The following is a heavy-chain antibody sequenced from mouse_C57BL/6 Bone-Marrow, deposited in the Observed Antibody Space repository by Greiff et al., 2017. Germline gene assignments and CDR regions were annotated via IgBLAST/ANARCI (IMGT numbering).Heavy chain of an antibody. Sequence: EVKVEESGGGLVQPGGSLKLSCAASGFTFSDYYMYWVRQTPEKRLEWVAYISNGGGSTYYPDTVKGRFTISRDNAKNTLYLQMSRLKSEDTAMDYCARGGSYYEYGDFDYWGQGTTLTVSS. CDR2: ISNGGGST. V-gene: IGHV5-12*01. CDR3: ARGGSYYEYGDFDY. CDR1: GFTFSDYY. D-gene: IGHD2-4*01. J-gene: IGHJ2*01.